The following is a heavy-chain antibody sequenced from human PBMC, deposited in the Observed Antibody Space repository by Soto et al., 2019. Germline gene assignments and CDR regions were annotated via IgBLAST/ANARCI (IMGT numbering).Heavy chain of an antibody. Sequence: VGSLRLSCTASGFNTRFYSMSWVRQTPGKGLEWVAALSRSGGATYYADSVRGRFTISRDASKDTLFLQMSNLRAEDTALYYCSKGEMSTIRNSFDPWGQGTLVTVSS. J-gene: IGHJ5*02. CDR3: SKGEMSTIRNSFDP. V-gene: IGHV3-23*01. CDR2: LSRSGGAT. CDR1: GFNTRFYS. D-gene: IGHD1-7*01.